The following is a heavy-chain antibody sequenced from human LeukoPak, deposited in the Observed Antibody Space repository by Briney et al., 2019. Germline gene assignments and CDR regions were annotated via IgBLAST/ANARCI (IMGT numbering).Heavy chain of an antibody. V-gene: IGHV1-2*02. Sequence: GASVKVSCKASGYTFTGYYMHGVRQAPGQGLEWMGWINPNSGGTNYAQKFQGRVTMTRDTSISTAYMELSRLRSDDTAVYYCAREGEIQLWLYFDYWGQGTLVTVSS. D-gene: IGHD5-18*01. CDR1: GYTFTGYY. CDR3: AREGEIQLWLYFDY. CDR2: INPNSGGT. J-gene: IGHJ4*02.